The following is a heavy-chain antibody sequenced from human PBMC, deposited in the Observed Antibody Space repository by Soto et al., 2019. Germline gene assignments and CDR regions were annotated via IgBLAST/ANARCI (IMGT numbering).Heavy chain of an antibody. Sequence: QVQLVQSGAEVQKPGASVKVSCTGSGYTFRSYDIHWVRQATGQGLEWMGWVNPNTGNTGYAQKFQGRVTMTRDMPKSSAYMEVSSLTSEDTAIYYCARAYGAGSFDFCGQGTLVSVSS. J-gene: IGHJ5*01. V-gene: IGHV1-8*01. D-gene: IGHD3-10*01. CDR1: GYTFRSYD. CDR3: ARAYGAGSFDF. CDR2: VNPNTGNT.